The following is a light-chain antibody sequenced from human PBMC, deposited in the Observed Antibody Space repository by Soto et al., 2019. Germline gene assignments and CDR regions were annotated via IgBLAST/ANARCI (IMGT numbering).Light chain of an antibody. Sequence: VVLTQSPATLSLSQVERATLSCRTSLSVSVYLDWYQQKPGQAPRLLISDASNRATGIPARFSGSGSGTDFTLTISSLEPEDFAVYYCHQRQYWPPITFGQGTRLEIK. V-gene: IGKV3-11*01. CDR2: DAS. CDR1: LSVSVY. CDR3: HQRQYWPPIT. J-gene: IGKJ5*01.